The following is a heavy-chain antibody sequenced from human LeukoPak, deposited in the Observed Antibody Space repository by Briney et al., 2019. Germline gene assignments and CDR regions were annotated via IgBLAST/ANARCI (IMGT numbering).Heavy chain of an antibody. CDR2: IYSGGST. D-gene: IGHD4-11*01. CDR1: GFTVSSYY. J-gene: IGHJ6*02. V-gene: IGHV3-66*01. Sequence: PGGSLRLSCAASGFTVSSYYMTWVRQAPGKGLEWVSVIYSGGSTYYADSVKGRVAISRDNSRNTVFLQMNSLRPDDTAVYYCARSYSNHLFGMDVWGQGTTVTVSS. CDR3: ARSYSNHLFGMDV.